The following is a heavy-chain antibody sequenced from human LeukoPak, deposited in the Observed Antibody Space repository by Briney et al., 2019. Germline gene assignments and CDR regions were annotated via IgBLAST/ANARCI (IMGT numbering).Heavy chain of an antibody. CDR3: ARPLAYYDSSGYSY. J-gene: IGHJ4*02. D-gene: IGHD3-22*01. Sequence: PGGSLRLSCAASGFTFSSYAISWVRQAPGKGLEWVASIKQDGSEKYYVDSVKGRFTISRDNAKNSLYLQMNSLRAEDTAVYYCARPLAYYDSSGYSYWGQGTLVTVSS. CDR2: IKQDGSEK. CDR1: GFTFSSYA. V-gene: IGHV3-7*01.